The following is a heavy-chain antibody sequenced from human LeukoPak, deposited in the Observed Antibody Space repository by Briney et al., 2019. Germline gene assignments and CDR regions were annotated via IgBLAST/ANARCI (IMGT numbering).Heavy chain of an antibody. CDR2: IIPIFGTA. CDR1: GGTFSSYA. V-gene: IGHV1-69*01. J-gene: IGHJ2*01. D-gene: IGHD2-2*02. Sequence: SVKVSCKASGGTFSSYAISWVRQAPGQGLEWMGGIIPIFGTANYAQKFQGRVTITADESTSTAYMELSSLRSEDTAVYYCARLYCSSTSCYIAEYFDLWGRGTLVTVSS. CDR3: ARLYCSSTSCYIAEYFDL.